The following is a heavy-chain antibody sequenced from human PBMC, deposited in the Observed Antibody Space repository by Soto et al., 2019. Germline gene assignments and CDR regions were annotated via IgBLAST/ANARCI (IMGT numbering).Heavy chain of an antibody. J-gene: IGHJ4*02. Sequence: QVQLVESGGGVVQPGKSLRLSCAASGFTFSSYGMHWVRQAPGKGLEWVAVIWYDGSNKYYADSVKGRFTISRDNSKNTLYLQMNSLRAEDTAVYYCARDGIVLVPAATQFDYWGQGTLVTVSS. D-gene: IGHD2-2*01. V-gene: IGHV3-33*01. CDR1: GFTFSSYG. CDR2: IWYDGSNK. CDR3: ARDGIVLVPAATQFDY.